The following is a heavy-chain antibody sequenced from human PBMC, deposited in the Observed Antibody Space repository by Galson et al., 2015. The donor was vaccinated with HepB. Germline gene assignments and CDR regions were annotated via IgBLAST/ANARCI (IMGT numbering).Heavy chain of an antibody. CDR1: GFTVSSNY. J-gene: IGHJ3*02. Sequence: LRLSCAASGFTVSSNYMSWVRQAPGKGLEWVSVIYSGGSTYYADSVKGRFTISRDNTKNTLYLQMNSLRAEDTAVYYCARVYGAAHGDAFDIWGQGTMVTVSS. D-gene: IGHD4-17*01. CDR3: ARVYGAAHGDAFDI. CDR2: IYSGGST. V-gene: IGHV3-66*01.